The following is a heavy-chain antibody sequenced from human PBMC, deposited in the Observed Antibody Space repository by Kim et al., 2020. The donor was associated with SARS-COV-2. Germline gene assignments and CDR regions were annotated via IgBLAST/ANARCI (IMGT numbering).Heavy chain of an antibody. Sequence: GGSLRLSCAASGLSFGHFAIHWVRQPPGKGLEWVSSFNWNRDTVYYADSVKGRFTVSRDSGRNTLFLQMSSLRKEDTAMYFCAKSQSTAAAPDYWGQGTLVTVSS. J-gene: IGHJ4*02. CDR1: GLSFGHFA. CDR2: FNWNRDTV. D-gene: IGHD6-25*01. V-gene: IGHV3-9*01. CDR3: AKSQSTAAAPDY.